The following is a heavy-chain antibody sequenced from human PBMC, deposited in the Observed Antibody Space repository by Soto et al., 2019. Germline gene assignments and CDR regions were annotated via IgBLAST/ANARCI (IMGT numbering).Heavy chain of an antibody. Sequence: GGSLRLSCAAYGFTFSRYPMHWVRQAPGKGLEWVAGISDDGSNIQYADSVKGRLTVSRDDSKSTLYLQMNNLGTEDTAEYFCAREEPHPAPLVFWGQGTLVTVSS. CDR1: GFTFSRYP. CDR3: AREEPHPAPLVF. J-gene: IGHJ4*02. V-gene: IGHV3-30-3*01. CDR2: ISDDGSNI.